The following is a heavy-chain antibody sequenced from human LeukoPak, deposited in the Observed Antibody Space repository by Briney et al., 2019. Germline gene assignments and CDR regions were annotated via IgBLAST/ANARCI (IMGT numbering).Heavy chain of an antibody. Sequence: PGRSLRLSCAASGFTFDDYAMHWVRQAPGKGVEWVSGISWNSGSIGYADSVKGRFTISRDNAKNSLYLQRNSLRAEDTAVYYCTRDRGWNIFDSWGQGTVVTVSS. CDR2: ISWNSGSI. V-gene: IGHV3-9*01. CDR1: GFTFDDYA. CDR3: TRDRGWNIFDS. J-gene: IGHJ5*01. D-gene: IGHD1/OR15-1a*01.